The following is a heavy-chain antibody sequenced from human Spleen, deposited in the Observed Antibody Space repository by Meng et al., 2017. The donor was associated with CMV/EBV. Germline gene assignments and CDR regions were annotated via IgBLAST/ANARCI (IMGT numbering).Heavy chain of an antibody. V-gene: IGHV3-9*01. D-gene: IGHD6-13*01. Sequence: GGSLRLSCAASGFTFDDCAMHWVRQIPGKGLEWVSGITWDSDSIGYADSVKGRFTISRENAKNSLFLQMNSLRTEDTALYYCAKDSGQHLGTFFDSWGQGTLVTVSS. CDR1: GFTFDDCA. J-gene: IGHJ4*02. CDR3: AKDSGQHLGTFFDS. CDR2: ITWDSDSI.